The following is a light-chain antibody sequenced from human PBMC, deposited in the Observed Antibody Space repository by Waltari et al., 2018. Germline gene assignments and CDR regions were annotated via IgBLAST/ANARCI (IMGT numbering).Light chain of an antibody. CDR2: GSN. J-gene: IGLJ1*01. CDR3: AAWDDSLSVSYV. CDR1: NSNIGRNA. V-gene: IGLV1-47*01. Sequence: QSVLTQPPSASGTPGQRVTISCSGTNSNIGRNAVFGYQQLPGSAPKLLIYGSNQRPSGVPDRFSASKSGTSASLAISGLRSEDAADYYCAAWDDSLSVSYVFGSGTKVTV.